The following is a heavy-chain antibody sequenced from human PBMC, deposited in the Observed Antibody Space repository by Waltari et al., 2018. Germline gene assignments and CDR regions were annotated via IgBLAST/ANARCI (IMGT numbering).Heavy chain of an antibody. CDR1: GYSISSGYY. V-gene: IGHV4-38-2*01. CDR2: IYHSGST. Sequence: QVQLQESGPGLVKPSETLSLTCAVSGYSISSGYYWGWLRQPPGKGLEWIGSIYHSGSTYYNPSPKSRVTISVDTSKNQFSLKLSSVTAADTAVYYCASLYGGNSLGAFDIWGQGTMVTVSS. D-gene: IGHD2-21*02. CDR3: ASLYGGNSLGAFDI. J-gene: IGHJ3*02.